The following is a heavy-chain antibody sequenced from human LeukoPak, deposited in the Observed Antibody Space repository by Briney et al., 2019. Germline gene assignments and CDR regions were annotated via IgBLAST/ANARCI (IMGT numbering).Heavy chain of an antibody. Sequence: PSETLSLTCTVSGGSISSGDYYWSWIRQPPGKGLEWIGYIYYSGSTHYNPSLKSRVTISVDTSKNQFSLKLSSVTAADTAVYYCARDWADDPALADVWGQGTTVTVSS. D-gene: IGHD3-16*01. CDR2: IYYSGST. J-gene: IGHJ6*02. CDR1: GGSISSGDYY. V-gene: IGHV4-30-4*01. CDR3: ARDWADDPALADV.